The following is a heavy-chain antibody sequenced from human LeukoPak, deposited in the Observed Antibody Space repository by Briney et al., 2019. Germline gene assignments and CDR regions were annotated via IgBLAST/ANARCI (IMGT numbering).Heavy chain of an antibody. CDR2: ISGSGGST. Sequence: GGSLRLSCAASGFTFSSYAMSWVRQAPGKGLEWVSAISGSGGSTYYADSVKGRFTISRDNSKNTLYLQMNSLRAEDTAVYYCTRFSGSSAYTNVDYWGQGTLVTFSS. CDR1: GFTFSSYA. CDR3: TRFSGSSAYTNVDY. J-gene: IGHJ4*02. D-gene: IGHD1-26*01. V-gene: IGHV3-23*01.